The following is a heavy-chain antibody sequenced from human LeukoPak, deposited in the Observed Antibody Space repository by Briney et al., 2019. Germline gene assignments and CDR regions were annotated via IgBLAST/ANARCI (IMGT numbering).Heavy chain of an antibody. CDR2: INADGSST. CDR1: GFTFSNYW. Sequence: GGSLRLSCAASGFTFSNYWMHWVRQAPGKGLVWVSRINADGSSTTYADSVKGRFTISRGNAKNMLYLQMNSLRAEDTAVYYCARETSAGGCYYMDVWGKGTTVTVSS. D-gene: IGHD6-19*01. CDR3: ARETSAGGCYYMDV. V-gene: IGHV3-74*01. J-gene: IGHJ6*03.